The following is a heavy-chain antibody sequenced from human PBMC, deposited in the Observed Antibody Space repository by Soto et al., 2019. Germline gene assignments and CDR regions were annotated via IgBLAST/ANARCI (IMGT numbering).Heavy chain of an antibody. J-gene: IGHJ1*01. CDR3: ASSSSFNSAKYFQH. CDR2: IIPIFGTA. V-gene: IGHV1-69*01. Sequence: SVKVSCEASGGTFSSYAISWVRQAPGQGLEWMGGIIPIFGTANYAQKFQGRVTITADESTSTAYMELSSLRSEDTAVYYCASSSSFNSAKYFQHWGQGTLVTVSS. CDR1: GGTFSSYA.